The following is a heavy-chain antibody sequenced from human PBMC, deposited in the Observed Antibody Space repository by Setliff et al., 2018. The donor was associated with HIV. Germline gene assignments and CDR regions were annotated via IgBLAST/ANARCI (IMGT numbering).Heavy chain of an antibody. V-gene: IGHV1-69*10. Sequence: GASVKVSCKASGGTLKNNAISWVRQAPGQGLEWMGGIIPFLGDRTYADNFQYRVTMTADTSTSTVYMELRHLRSDDTAVYYCARDSSASRTPPLHWGQGTLVTVSS. CDR3: ARDSSASRTPPLH. CDR1: GGTLKNNA. CDR2: IIPFLGDR. J-gene: IGHJ4*02. D-gene: IGHD2-15*01.